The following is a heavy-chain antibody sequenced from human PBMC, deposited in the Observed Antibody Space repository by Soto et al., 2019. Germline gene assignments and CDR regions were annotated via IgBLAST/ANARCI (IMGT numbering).Heavy chain of an antibody. CDR2: INPNSGGT. Sequence: QVQLVQSGAEVKKPGASVKVSCKASGYTFTGYYMHWVRQAPGQGLEWMGWINPNSGGTNYAQKFQGWVTMTRDTAISTAYMELSRLRSDDTAVYYCAREPFLGRHAFDIWGQGTMVTVSS. D-gene: IGHD1-26*01. J-gene: IGHJ3*02. V-gene: IGHV1-2*04. CDR3: AREPFLGRHAFDI. CDR1: GYTFTGYY.